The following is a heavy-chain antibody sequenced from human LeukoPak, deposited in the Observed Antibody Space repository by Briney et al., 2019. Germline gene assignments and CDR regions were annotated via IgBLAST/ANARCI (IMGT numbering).Heavy chain of an antibody. Sequence: SVKVSCKASGGTFSSHAISWVRQAPGQGLECMGRIIPILGIANYAQKFQGRVTITADKSTSTAYMELRSLRFDDTAVYYCARDFAWGSGGAPIDDNWLDPWGQGILVTVSS. CDR3: ARDFAWGSGGAPIDDNWLDP. CDR1: GGTFSSHA. CDR2: IIPILGIA. J-gene: IGHJ5*02. V-gene: IGHV1-69*04. D-gene: IGHD7-27*01.